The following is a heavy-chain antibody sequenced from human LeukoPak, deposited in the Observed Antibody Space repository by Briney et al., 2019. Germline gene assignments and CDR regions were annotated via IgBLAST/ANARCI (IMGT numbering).Heavy chain of an antibody. V-gene: IGHV1-2*06. Sequence: ASVKVSCKASGYTFTGYHIHWVRQAPGQGLEWMGRINPNTGGTNSAQNFQGRVTVTRDTSINTSYMELSSLRSDDTAIYYCARLVTGAASGGYYFDDWGQGTLVTVSS. CDR3: ARLVTGAASGGYYFDD. CDR1: GYTFTGYH. D-gene: IGHD3-16*01. CDR2: INPNTGGT. J-gene: IGHJ4*02.